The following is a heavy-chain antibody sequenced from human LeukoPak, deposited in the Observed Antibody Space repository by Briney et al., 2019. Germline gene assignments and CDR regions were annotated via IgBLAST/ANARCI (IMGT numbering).Heavy chain of an antibody. Sequence: EAALRVSSEASGYTLINYEINWVPQAPGQGGERMGWINPNSGGTNYGKKFQGRVTMTRDTSISKAYMELSRLRSDDTAVYYCARIPVIAEAAFSLDDAFDIWGQGTMVTVSS. CDR2: INPNSGGT. V-gene: IGHV1-2*03. CDR1: GYTLINYE. D-gene: IGHD6-13*01. CDR3: ARIPVIAEAAFSLDDAFDI. J-gene: IGHJ3*02.